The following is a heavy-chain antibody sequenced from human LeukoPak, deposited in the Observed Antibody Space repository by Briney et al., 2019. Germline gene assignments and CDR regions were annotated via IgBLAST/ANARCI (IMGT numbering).Heavy chain of an antibody. CDR3: AKGSGHYYGSSGYFGY. V-gene: IGHV3-23*01. CDR2: ISGSGGST. CDR1: GFTFSSYA. Sequence: HPGGSLRLSCAASGFTFSSYAMSWVRQAPGKGLEWVSAISGSGGSTYYADSVKGRFTISRDNSKNTLYLQMNSLRVEDTAIYYCAKGSGHYYGSSGYFGYWGQGTLVTVSS. D-gene: IGHD3-22*01. J-gene: IGHJ4*02.